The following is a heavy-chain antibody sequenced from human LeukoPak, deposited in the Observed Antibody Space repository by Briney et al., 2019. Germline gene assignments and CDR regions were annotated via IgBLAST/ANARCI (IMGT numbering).Heavy chain of an antibody. D-gene: IGHD1-26*01. CDR1: GFTFSSYA. CDR3: AKRGGSYYGLDYFDY. V-gene: IGHV3-23*01. Sequence: GGSLRLSCAASGFTFSSYAMSWVRQAPGKGLEWVSAISGSGGSTYYADSVKGRFTISRDNSKNTLYLQMNSLRAEDTAVYYCAKRGGSYYGLDYFDYWGQGTLVTVSS. CDR2: ISGSGGST. J-gene: IGHJ4*02.